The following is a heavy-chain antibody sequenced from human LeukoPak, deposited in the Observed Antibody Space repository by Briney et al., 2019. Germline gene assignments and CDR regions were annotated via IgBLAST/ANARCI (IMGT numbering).Heavy chain of an antibody. V-gene: IGHV5-51*01. CDR3: ARNLDRMVRTLGY. D-gene: IGHD3-10*01. CDR1: GYSFTSYW. CDR2: IYPGDSDT. J-gene: IGHJ4*02. Sequence: GESLKISCKGSGYSFTSYWIGWVRQMPGKGLEWMGIIYPGDSDTRYSPSFQGQVTISADKSIGTAYLQWSSLKASDTAMYYCARNLDRMVRTLGYWGQGTLVTVSS.